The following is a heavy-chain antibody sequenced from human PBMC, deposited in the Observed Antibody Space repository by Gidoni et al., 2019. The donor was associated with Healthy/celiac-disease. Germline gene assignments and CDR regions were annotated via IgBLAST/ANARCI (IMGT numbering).Heavy chain of an antibody. J-gene: IGHJ3*02. CDR3: ARGYYDILTGYSGTFDI. D-gene: IGHD3-9*01. CDR2: IYYSGGN. V-gene: IGHV4-59*01. Sequence: QVQLQESGPGLVKPSATLYLTCTVTGGSISSSYWSWIRQPPGKGLEWIGYIYYSGGNNYHPALKSRVTISVDTSKNQFSLKLSSVTAADTAVYYCARGYYDILTGYSGTFDIWGQGTMVTVSS. CDR1: GGSISSSY.